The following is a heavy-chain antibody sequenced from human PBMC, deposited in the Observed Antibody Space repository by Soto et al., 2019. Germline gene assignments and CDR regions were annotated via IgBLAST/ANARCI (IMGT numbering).Heavy chain of an antibody. CDR3: ARAMVVTQNWFEP. CDR2: IYYSGST. V-gene: IGHV4-30-4*01. J-gene: IGHJ5*02. Sequence: SETLSLTCTVSGGSISSGDYYWSWIRQPPGKGLEWIGYIYYSGSTYYNPSLKSRVTISVDTSKNQFSLKLSSVTAADTAVYYCARAMVVTQNWFEPWGQGTLVTVS. D-gene: IGHD2-21*02. CDR1: GGSISSGDYY.